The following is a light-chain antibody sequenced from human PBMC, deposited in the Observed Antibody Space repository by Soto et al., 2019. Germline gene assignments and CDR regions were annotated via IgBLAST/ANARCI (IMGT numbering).Light chain of an antibody. J-gene: IGKJ4*01. CDR3: QQYDYLRT. CDR2: DAS. CDR1: HDISKY. Sequence: DIQMTQSPSSLSASLGDRVTITCQARHDISKYLNWYQQKPGKAPKLLIYDASNLETGVPSRFIGSRSATDFTFTISSLQPEDIATYYCQQYDYLRTFGGGTKVEIK. V-gene: IGKV1-33*01.